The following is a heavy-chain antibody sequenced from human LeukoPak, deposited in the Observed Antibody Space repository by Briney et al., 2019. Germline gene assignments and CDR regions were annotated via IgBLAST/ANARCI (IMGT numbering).Heavy chain of an antibody. CDR1: GFTFSRHW. J-gene: IGHJ4*02. V-gene: IGHV3-74*01. Sequence: GGSLRLSCAVSGFTFSRHWMHWVRQAPGKGLVWVSRMNSDGSTTTYADSVKGRFTASRDNAKNTLYLQMNSLRAEDTAVYYCVRGGPDIVVLPGAIPFDYWGQGTLVTVSS. CDR3: VRGGPDIVVLPGAIPFDY. D-gene: IGHD2-2*01. CDR2: MNSDGSTT.